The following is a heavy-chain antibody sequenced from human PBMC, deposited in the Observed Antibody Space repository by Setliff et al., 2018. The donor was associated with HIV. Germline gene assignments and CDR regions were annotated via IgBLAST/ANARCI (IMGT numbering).Heavy chain of an antibody. CDR2: ISSNIIYI. D-gene: IGHD1-1*01. CDR1: GFTLGTYT. Sequence: PGGSLRLSCAASGFTLGTYTMNWVRQAPGKGLEWISSISSNIIYIYYADSVRGRFTISRDNAKNSLYLQMNSLRVEDTAVYYCARTSTTTGTTLNWFDPWGQGTLVTVSS. V-gene: IGHV3-21*01. CDR3: ARTSTTTGTTLNWFDP. J-gene: IGHJ5*02.